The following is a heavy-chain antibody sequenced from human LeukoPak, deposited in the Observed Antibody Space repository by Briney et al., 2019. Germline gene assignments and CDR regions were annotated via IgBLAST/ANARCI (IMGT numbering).Heavy chain of an antibody. CDR1: GFTFSGSG. CDR2: IRNKADNYAT. D-gene: IGHD3-10*01. Sequence: GGSLKLSCAAPGFTFSGSGIHWVRQASGKGLEWVGRIRNKADNYATAYAASVKGRFTLTRDDSKNTAYLQMNSLKTEDTAVYYCTRQKGESGPGNYYNYYYMDVWGKGTTVTVSS. V-gene: IGHV3-73*01. CDR3: TRQKGESGPGNYYNYYYMDV. J-gene: IGHJ6*03.